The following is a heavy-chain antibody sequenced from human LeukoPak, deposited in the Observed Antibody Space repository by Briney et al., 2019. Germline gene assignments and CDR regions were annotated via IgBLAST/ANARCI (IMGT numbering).Heavy chain of an antibody. CDR1: GGSVSNYY. J-gene: IGHJ5*02. V-gene: IGHV4-4*07. CDR2: FYSNENT. CDR3: ARLGGYSYGFWFDP. D-gene: IGHD5-18*01. Sequence: SETLSLTCAVSGGSVSNYYWSWIRQPAGKGLEWIGRFYSNENTNYNPSLKSRVTMSVDTSKNQFSLNLNSVTAADTAVYYCARLGGYSYGFWFDPWGQGTLVTVSS.